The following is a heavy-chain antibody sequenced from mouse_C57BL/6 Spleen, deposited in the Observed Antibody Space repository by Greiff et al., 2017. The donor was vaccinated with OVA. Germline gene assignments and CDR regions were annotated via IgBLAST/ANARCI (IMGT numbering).Heavy chain of an antibody. CDR1: GFTFSSYA. Sequence: EVKVVESGGGLVKPGGSLKLSCAASGFTFSSYAMSWVRQTPEKRLEWVATISDGGSYTYYPDNVKGRFTISRDNAKNNLYLQMSHLKSEDTAMYYCARDWGDYSGYFDYWGQGTTLTVSS. V-gene: IGHV5-4*01. D-gene: IGHD1-1*02. CDR2: ISDGGSYT. J-gene: IGHJ2*01. CDR3: ARDWGDYSGYFDY.